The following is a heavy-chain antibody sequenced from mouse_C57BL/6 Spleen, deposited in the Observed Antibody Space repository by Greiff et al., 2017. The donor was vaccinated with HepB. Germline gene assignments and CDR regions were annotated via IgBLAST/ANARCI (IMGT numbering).Heavy chain of an antibody. CDR1: GYTFTSYW. J-gene: IGHJ1*03. V-gene: IGHV1-52*01. CDR2: IDPSDSET. CDR3: ARAYYYGSSWGYFDV. D-gene: IGHD1-1*01. Sequence: VKLQQPGAELVRPGSSVKLSCKASGYTFTSYWMHWVKQRPIQGLEWIGNIDPSDSETHYNQKFKDKATLTVDKSSSTAYMQLSSLTSEDSAVYYCARAYYYGSSWGYFDVWGTGTTVTVSS.